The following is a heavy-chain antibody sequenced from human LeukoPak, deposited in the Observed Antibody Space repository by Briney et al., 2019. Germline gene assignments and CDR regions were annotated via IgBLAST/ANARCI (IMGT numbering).Heavy chain of an antibody. Sequence: GGSLRLSCEVSGFTFSSYHMNWVRQAPGKGLEWVSYISSSGSTIYYADSVKGRFTISRDNAKNSLYLQMNSLRAEDTAVYYCARDPPSSAAQLDYWGQGTLVTVSS. D-gene: IGHD6-13*01. V-gene: IGHV3-48*03. CDR1: GFTFSSYH. CDR3: ARDPPSSAAQLDY. J-gene: IGHJ4*02. CDR2: ISSSGSTI.